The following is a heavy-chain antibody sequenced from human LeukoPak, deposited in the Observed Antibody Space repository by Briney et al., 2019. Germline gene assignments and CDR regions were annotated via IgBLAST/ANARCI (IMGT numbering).Heavy chain of an antibody. D-gene: IGHD4-23*01. CDR1: GFTVSSNY. Sequence: GGSLRLSCAASGFTVSSNYMSWVRQAPGKGLEWVSVIYSGGSTHYADSVKGRFTISRDNSKNTLYLQMNSLRAEDTAVYYCAREENGGNSGYYYYYMDVWGKGTTVTVSS. J-gene: IGHJ6*03. CDR3: AREENGGNSGYYYYYMDV. V-gene: IGHV3-53*01. CDR2: IYSGGST.